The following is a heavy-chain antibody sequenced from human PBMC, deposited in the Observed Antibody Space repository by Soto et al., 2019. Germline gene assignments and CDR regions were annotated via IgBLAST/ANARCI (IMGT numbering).Heavy chain of an antibody. CDR2: ISGSGGST. J-gene: IGHJ4*02. V-gene: IGHV3-23*01. Sequence: GGSLRLSCAASGFTFSSYAMSWVRQAPGKGLEWVSAISGSGGSTYYADSVKGRFTISRDNSKNTLYLQMNSLRAEDTAVYYCAKDLLQGWPPNNRFLGTFDYWGQGTLVTVSS. CDR3: AKDLLQGWPPNNRFLGTFDY. D-gene: IGHD2-15*01. CDR1: GFTFSSYA.